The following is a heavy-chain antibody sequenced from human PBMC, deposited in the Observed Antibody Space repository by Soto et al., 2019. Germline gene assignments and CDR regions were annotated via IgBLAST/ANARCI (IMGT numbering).Heavy chain of an antibody. CDR3: ARDRTYGSASGWFDP. D-gene: IGHD3-10*01. V-gene: IGHV1-18*01. J-gene: IGHJ5*02. Sequence: QVQLVQSGAEVKKPGASVKVSCKASGYTFTSYGISWVRQAPGQGLERMGWISAYNGNTNYAQKLQGRVTMTTDTSTSTAYMELRSLRSDDTAVYYCARDRTYGSASGWFDPWGQGTLVTVSS. CDR1: GYTFTSYG. CDR2: ISAYNGNT.